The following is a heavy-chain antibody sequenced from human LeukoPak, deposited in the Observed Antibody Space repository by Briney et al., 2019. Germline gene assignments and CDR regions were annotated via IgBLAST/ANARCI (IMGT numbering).Heavy chain of an antibody. CDR3: ARDPSYCTTTTCSVDWFDP. CDR1: GFHFSNYG. CDR2: ISYDGSST. V-gene: IGHV3-30*03. J-gene: IGHJ5*02. D-gene: IGHD2-2*01. Sequence: GTSLRLSCAASGFHFSNYGMHGVRQAPGKGPEGVAIISYDGSSTNYADSVKGRFTISSDNSKSTIYLQMNSLRAEDTAVYYCARDPSYCTTTTCSVDWFDPWGQGTLVTVSS.